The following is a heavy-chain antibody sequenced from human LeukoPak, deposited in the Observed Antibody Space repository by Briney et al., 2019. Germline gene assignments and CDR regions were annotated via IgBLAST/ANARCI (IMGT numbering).Heavy chain of an antibody. V-gene: IGHV4-59*01. J-gene: IGHJ5*02. CDR1: GGSLSSYY. CDR2: IYYSGST. CDR3: ARDSRYCSSTSCSYNWFDP. D-gene: IGHD2-2*01. Sequence: PSETLSLTCTVSGGSLSSYYWSWIRQPPGKGLAWMGYIYYSGSTNYNPSLKRRVTISVDTSKNQFSLKLSSVTAADTAVYYCARDSRYCSSTSCSYNWFDPWGQGTLVTVSS.